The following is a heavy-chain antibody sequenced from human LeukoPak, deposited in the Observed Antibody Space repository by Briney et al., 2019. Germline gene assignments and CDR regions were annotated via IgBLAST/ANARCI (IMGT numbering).Heavy chain of an antibody. V-gene: IGHV3-23*01. CDR1: GFTFSSYG. Sequence: TGGSLRLSCTASGFTFSSYGMSWVRQAPGKGLEWVSTISGSGYNTYYADSVKGRFTISRDNSQNTLFLQMNSLSVEDTALYYCAKHSGSYFIYYFDYWGQGTLVTVSS. CDR3: AKHSGSYFIYYFDY. D-gene: IGHD1-26*01. CDR2: ISGSGYNT. J-gene: IGHJ4*02.